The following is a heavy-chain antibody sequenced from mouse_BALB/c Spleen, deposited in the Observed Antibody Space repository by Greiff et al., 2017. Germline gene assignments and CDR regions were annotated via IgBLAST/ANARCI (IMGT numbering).Heavy chain of an antibody. CDR2: IYPGGGYT. J-gene: IGHJ3*01. CDR1: GYTFTNYW. D-gene: IGHD2-4*01. V-gene: IGHV1-63*02. CDR3: ARPHYDYGFAY. Sequence: VQLQQSGAELVRPGTSVKISCKASGYTFTNYWLGWVKQRPGHGLEWIGDIYPGGGYTNYNEKFKGKATLTADTSSSTAYMQLSSLTSEDSAVYFCARPHYDYGFAYWGQGTLVTVSA.